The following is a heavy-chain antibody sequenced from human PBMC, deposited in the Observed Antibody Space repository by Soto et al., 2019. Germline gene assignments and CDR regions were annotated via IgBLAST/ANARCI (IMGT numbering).Heavy chain of an antibody. CDR1: GFALTSYA. V-gene: IGHV1-3*01. CDR3: ARARGYSSSWCLDL. J-gene: IGHJ2*01. CDR2: INAGNGNT. D-gene: IGHD6-13*01. Sequence: ASVKVSCKASGFALTSYAMHWVRQAPGQRLEWMGWINAGNGNTKYSQKFQGRVTITRDTSASTAYMELSSLRSEDTAVYYCARARGYSSSWCLDLWGRGTLVTVSS.